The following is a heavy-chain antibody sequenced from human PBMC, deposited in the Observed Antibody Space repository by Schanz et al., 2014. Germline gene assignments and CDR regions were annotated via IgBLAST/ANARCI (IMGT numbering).Heavy chain of an antibody. D-gene: IGHD3-16*02. J-gene: IGHJ5*02. V-gene: IGHV3-30*03. CDR2: ISYDGNNK. Sequence: QVQLVESGGGVVQPGRSLRLSCAASGFTFRSHGMHWVRQAPGKGLEWVALISYDGNNKFYTDFVKGRFTISRDNSMNTLSLQMNGLRADDTAVYYCVRDERVISGVWFDPWGQGTLVTVSS. CDR3: VRDERVISGVWFDP. CDR1: GFTFRSHG.